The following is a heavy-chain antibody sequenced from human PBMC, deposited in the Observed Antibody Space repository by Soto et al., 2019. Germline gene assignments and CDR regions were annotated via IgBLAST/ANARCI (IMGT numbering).Heavy chain of an antibody. Sequence: PGGSLRLSCAATGFTFSVYAMTWVRQAPGKGLEWVSAVTANGGSTYSADSVKGRFTISRDNAKNSLYLQMNSLRAEDTAVYYCASRYSSSSSYYYGMDVWGQGTTVTVS. V-gene: IGHV3-23*01. CDR1: GFTFSVYA. CDR3: ASRYSSSSSYYYGMDV. D-gene: IGHD6-6*01. J-gene: IGHJ6*02. CDR2: VTANGGST.